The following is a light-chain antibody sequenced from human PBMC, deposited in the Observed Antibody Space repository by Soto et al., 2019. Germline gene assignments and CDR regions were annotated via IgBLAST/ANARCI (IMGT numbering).Light chain of an antibody. V-gene: IGKV3-11*01. J-gene: IGKJ5*01. Sequence: EVVMTQSPATLSVSPGEGATLSCRASQGIGDTLAWYQHKAGQTPRLLIYDTSTRATGIPARFSGSGSGTDFTLTISSLEPEDFAVYYCHQRQYWPPITFGQGTRLEIK. CDR2: DTS. CDR1: QGIGDT. CDR3: HQRQYWPPIT.